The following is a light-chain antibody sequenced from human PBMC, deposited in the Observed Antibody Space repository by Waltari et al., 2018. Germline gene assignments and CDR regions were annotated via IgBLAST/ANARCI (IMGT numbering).Light chain of an antibody. CDR3: HVWHPHVDPGV. CDR2: YDR. V-gene: IGLV3-21*04. CDR1: KIGTSS. J-gene: IGLJ1*01. Sequence: SYVVTQPPSVSVAPGETATITGGGDKIGTSSVHWYQQKAGQAPVLVIFYDRDRPSGIPDRFSGSNSGNTATLTISRVEAGDEARYYCHVWHPHVDPGVFGTGTEVTVL.